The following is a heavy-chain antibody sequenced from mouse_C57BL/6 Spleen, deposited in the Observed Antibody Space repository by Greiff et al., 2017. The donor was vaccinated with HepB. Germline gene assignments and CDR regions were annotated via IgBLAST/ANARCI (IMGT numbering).Heavy chain of an antibody. CDR3: ARDHYGGLDY. D-gene: IGHD1-1*01. CDR1: GFTFSDYY. J-gene: IGHJ2*01. CDR2: INYDGSST. Sequence: EVMLVESEGGLVQPGSSMKLSCTASGFTFSDYYMAWVRQVPEKGLEWVANINYDGSSTYYLDSLKSRFIISRDNAKNILYLQMSSLKSEDTATYYCARDHYGGLDYWGQGTTLTVSS. V-gene: IGHV5-16*01.